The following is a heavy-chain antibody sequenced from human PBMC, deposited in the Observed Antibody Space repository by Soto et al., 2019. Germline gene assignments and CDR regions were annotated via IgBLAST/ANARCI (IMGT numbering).Heavy chain of an antibody. V-gene: IGHV3-23*01. CDR3: AKETATGGGAFEI. CDR2: ILVGGST. CDR1: GFICSSYD. Sequence: GGSLRLSCGVSGFICSSYDMSWVRQAPGKGLEWVSTILVGGSTHYEDSVKGRFTISRDTSKNTVYLQMNSLTAGDTAVYYCAKETATGGGAFEICGQGTMVTVSS. D-gene: IGHD2-8*02. J-gene: IGHJ3*02.